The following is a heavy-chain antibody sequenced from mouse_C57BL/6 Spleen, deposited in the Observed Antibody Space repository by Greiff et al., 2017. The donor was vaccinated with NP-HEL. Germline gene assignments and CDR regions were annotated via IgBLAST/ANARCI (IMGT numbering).Heavy chain of an antibody. D-gene: IGHD2-5*01. CDR3: ASYYSNSKPY. Sequence: QVQLQQSGPELVKPGASVKISCKASGYAFSSSWMNWVKQRPGKGLEWIGRIYPGDGDTNYNGKFKGKATLTADKSSSTSYMQLSSLTSEDSAVYICASYYSNSKPYWGQGTPVTVSS. V-gene: IGHV1-82*01. CDR1: GYAFSSSW. CDR2: IYPGDGDT. J-gene: IGHJ4*01.